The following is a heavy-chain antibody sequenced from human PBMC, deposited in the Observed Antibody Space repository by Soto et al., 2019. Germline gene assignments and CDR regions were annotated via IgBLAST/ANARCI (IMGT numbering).Heavy chain of an antibody. D-gene: IGHD4-4*01. V-gene: IGHV4-4*02. CDR3: AGSTADTTLKASSF. J-gene: IGHJ4*02. CDR1: GVSITSTDW. Sequence: QVQLQESGPGLVKPSETLSLSCAVSGVSITSTDWWSWVRQPPGKGLQWIGEVSLGGGANYNPSLKSRVTISVDNSKNQFSLTLNSVTAAATAVYFCAGSTADTTLKASSFWGQGTLVTVSS. CDR2: VSLGGGA.